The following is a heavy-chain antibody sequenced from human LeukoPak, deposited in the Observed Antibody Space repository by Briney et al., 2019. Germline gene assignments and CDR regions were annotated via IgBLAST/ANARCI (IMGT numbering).Heavy chain of an antibody. J-gene: IGHJ6*03. D-gene: IGHD6-13*01. CDR3: ARLGYSSSWYLDYYYYYYMDV. CDR1: GGSISSSNW. Sequence: PSETLSLTCAVSGGSISSSNWWSWVRQPPGKGLEWIGEIYHSGSTNYNSSLKSRVTISVDTSKNQFSLKLSSVTAADTAVYYCARLGYSSSWYLDYYYYYYMDVWGKGTTVTVSS. CDR2: IYHSGST. V-gene: IGHV4-4*02.